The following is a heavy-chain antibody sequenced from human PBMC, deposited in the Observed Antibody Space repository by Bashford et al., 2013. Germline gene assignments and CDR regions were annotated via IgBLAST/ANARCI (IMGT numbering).Heavy chain of an antibody. CDR2: ISGSSGNT. CDR1: GFTFSNYA. V-gene: IGHV3-23*01. CDR3: AKRGTKCSGGSCYHYYFDY. J-gene: IGHJ4*02. Sequence: GGSLRLSCEASGFTFSNYAMSWVARFQGRGWIGSSGISGSSGNTYYADSVKGQFTISRDNSKNTLYLQMNSLRAEDSAVYYCAKRGTKCSGGSCYHYYFDYWGQGTLVTVSS. D-gene: IGHD2-15*01.